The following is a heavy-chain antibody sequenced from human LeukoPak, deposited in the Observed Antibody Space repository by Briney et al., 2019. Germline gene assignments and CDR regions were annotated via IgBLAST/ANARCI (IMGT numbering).Heavy chain of an antibody. CDR2: ISWNSGSI. Sequence: GGSLRLSCAAYGFNVSSNYISWVRQAPGKGLEWVSGISWNSGSIGYVDSVKGRFTISRDNAKNSLYLQMNSLRAEDTALYYCAKDIAPMVRGALDYWGQGTLVTVSS. CDR3: AKDIAPMVRGALDY. V-gene: IGHV3-9*01. D-gene: IGHD3-10*01. J-gene: IGHJ4*02. CDR1: GFNVSSNY.